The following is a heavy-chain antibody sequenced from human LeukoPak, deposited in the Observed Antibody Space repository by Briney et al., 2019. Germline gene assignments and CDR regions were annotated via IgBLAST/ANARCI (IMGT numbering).Heavy chain of an antibody. CDR1: GGSFSGYY. V-gene: IGHV4-34*09. CDR3: AREPMTYYYFDY. J-gene: IGHJ4*02. D-gene: IGHD1-26*01. Sequence: SETLSLTCAVYGGSFSGYYWSWIRQPPGKGLEWIGYISYRGSPDYNPSLKGRVTISLDTSKNQFSLKLSSVTAADTAVYYCAREPMTYYYFDYWGQGTLVTVSS. CDR2: ISYRGSP.